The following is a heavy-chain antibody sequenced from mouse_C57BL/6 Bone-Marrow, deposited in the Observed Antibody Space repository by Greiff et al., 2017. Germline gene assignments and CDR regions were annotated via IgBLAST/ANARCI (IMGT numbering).Heavy chain of an antibody. CDR1: GYTFTSYW. V-gene: IGHV1-69*01. J-gene: IGHJ4*01. CDR3: ARGGYYYSMDY. Sequence: QVQLQQPGAELVMPGASVKLSCKASGYTFTSYWMHWVQQRPGQGLEWIGEIDPSDSYTNYNQKFKGKSTLTVDKSSSTAYMQLSSLTSEDSAVYYCARGGYYYSMDYWGQGTSVTVSS. CDR2: IDPSDSYT. D-gene: IGHD2-2*01.